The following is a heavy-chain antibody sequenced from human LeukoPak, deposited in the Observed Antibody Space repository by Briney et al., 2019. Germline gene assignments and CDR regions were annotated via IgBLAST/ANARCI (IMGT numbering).Heavy chain of an antibody. CDR2: IYTSGST. D-gene: IGHD5-12*01. V-gene: IGHV4-4*07. CDR1: GGSISSYY. Sequence: PSETLSLTCTVSGGSISSYYWSWIRQPAGKGLKWIGRIYTSGSTNYNPSLKGRVTISVDKSKNQFSLKLSSVTAADTAVYYCARGLGNYGYWGQGTLVTVSS. CDR3: ARGLGNYGY. J-gene: IGHJ4*02.